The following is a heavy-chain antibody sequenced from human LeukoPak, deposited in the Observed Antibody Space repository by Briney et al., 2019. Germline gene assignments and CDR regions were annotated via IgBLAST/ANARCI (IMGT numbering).Heavy chain of an antibody. CDR2: INPSGGST. Sequence: GASVKVSCKASGYTFTSYYMHWVRQAPGQGLEWMGIINPSGGSTSYAQKFQGRVTMTRDTSTSTVYVELSSLRSEDTAVYYCARGGGITMIVVAHDAFDIWGQGTMVTVSS. D-gene: IGHD3-22*01. V-gene: IGHV1-46*01. CDR1: GYTFTSYY. CDR3: ARGGGITMIVVAHDAFDI. J-gene: IGHJ3*02.